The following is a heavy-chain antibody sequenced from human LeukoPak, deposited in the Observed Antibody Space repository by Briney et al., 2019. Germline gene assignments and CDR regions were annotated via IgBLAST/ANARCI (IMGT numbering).Heavy chain of an antibody. CDR1: GYSFIGYS. CDR2: INPNTGGT. J-gene: IGHJ4*02. CDR3: AREYVADSSDLFEY. V-gene: IGHV1-2*02. D-gene: IGHD6-25*01. Sequence: ASVKVSYTASGYSFIGYSMHWVRQAPGQGLEWMGWINPNTGGTNYAQKFQGRVTMTRDTSISTAYMELSSLRSDDTAVYHCAREYVADSSDLFEYWGQGSLVTVSS.